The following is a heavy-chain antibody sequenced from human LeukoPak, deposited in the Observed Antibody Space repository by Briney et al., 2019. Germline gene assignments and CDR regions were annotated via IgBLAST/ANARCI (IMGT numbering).Heavy chain of an antibody. CDR1: GGSISSGDYY. CDR2: IYYSGST. CDR3: ASSSSWDLFDY. Sequence: SETLSLTCTVPGGSISSGDYYWSWIRQPPGKGLEWIGYIYYSGSTYYNPSLKSRVTISVDTSKNQFSLKLSSVTAADTAVYYCASSSSWDLFDYWGQGTLVTVSS. D-gene: IGHD6-13*01. V-gene: IGHV4-30-4*01. J-gene: IGHJ4*02.